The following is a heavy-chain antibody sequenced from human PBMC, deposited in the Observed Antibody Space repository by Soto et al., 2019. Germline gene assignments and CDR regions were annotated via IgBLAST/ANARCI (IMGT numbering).Heavy chain of an antibody. V-gene: IGHV3-23*01. J-gene: IGHJ4*02. D-gene: IGHD2-15*01. CDR2: ISGSGGST. CDR1: GFTFSSYA. CDR3: AKDRGGVVVVAARILDY. Sequence: EVQLLESGGGLVQPGGSLRLSCAASGFTFSSYAMSWVRQAPGKGLEWDSAISGSGGSTYYADSVKGRFTISRDNSKNTLYLQMNSLRAEDTAVYYCAKDRGGVVVVAARILDYWGQGTLVTVSS.